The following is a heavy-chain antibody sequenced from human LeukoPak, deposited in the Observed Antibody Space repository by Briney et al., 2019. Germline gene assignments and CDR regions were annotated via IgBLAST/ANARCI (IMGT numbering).Heavy chain of an antibody. CDR3: ARGNPRGYSYGLDFDY. Sequence: GGTLRLSCAASGFTFSHYGMNWVRQAPGKGLEWVSSISSSSSYIYYADSVKGRFTISRDNTKNSLYLQMNSLRAEDTAVYYSARGNPRGYSYGLDFDYWGQGTLVTVSS. V-gene: IGHV3-21*01. J-gene: IGHJ4*02. D-gene: IGHD5-18*01. CDR2: ISSSSSYI. CDR1: GFTFSHYG.